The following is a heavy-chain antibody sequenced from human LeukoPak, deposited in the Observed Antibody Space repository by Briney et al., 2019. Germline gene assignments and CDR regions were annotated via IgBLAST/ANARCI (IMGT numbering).Heavy chain of an antibody. CDR1: GGTFSSYA. D-gene: IGHD2-2*01. Sequence: GASVTVSCKASGGTFSSYAISWVRQAPGQGLEWMGGIIPSFGTANYAQKFQGRVTITTDEATSTAYMELSSLRSEDTAVYYCARGTDCSSTSCYSRPRRYYYYYMDVWGKGTTVTVSS. CDR3: ARGTDCSSTSCYSRPRRYYYYYMDV. V-gene: IGHV1-69*05. CDR2: IIPSFGTA. J-gene: IGHJ6*03.